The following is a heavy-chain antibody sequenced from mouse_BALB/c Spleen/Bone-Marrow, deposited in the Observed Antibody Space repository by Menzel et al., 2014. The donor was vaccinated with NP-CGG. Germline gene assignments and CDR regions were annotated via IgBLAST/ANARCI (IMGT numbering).Heavy chain of an antibody. Sequence: EVKLMESGPGLVKPSQSLSLTCTVTGYSITSDYAWHWIRQFPGNKLEWTGYISYSGRSSYYPSLKSRISITRDTSKNQFFLQLNSVTTEDTATYYCARSADWYFDVWGAGTTVTVSS. V-gene: IGHV3-2*02. J-gene: IGHJ1*01. CDR3: ARSADWYFDV. CDR2: ISYSGRS. CDR1: GYSITSDYA.